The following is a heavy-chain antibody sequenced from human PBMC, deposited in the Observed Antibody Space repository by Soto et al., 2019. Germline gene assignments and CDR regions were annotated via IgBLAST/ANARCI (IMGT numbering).Heavy chain of an antibody. J-gene: IGHJ6*02. CDR2: IYPGDSDT. CDR1: GYSFTSYW. V-gene: IGHV5-51*01. CDR3: ARPRSSSRNYYGMDV. Sequence: GESLKISCKGSGYSFTSYWIGWVRQMPGKGLGWMGIIYPGDSDTRYSPSFQGQVTISADKSISTAYLQWSSLKASDTAMYYCARPRSSSRNYYGMDVWGQGTTVTVSS. D-gene: IGHD6-13*01.